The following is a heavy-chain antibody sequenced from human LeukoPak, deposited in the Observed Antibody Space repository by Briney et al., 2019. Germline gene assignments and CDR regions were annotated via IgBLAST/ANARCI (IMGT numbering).Heavy chain of an antibody. CDR2: IYYSGST. CDR3: ARDLDSSAKGGFDY. Sequence: SETLSLTCTVSGGSISSYYWSWIRQPPGKGLEWIGYIYYSGSTNYNPSLKSRVTISVDTSKNQFSLKLSSVTAADTAVYYCARDLDSSAKGGFDYWGQGTLVTVSS. CDR1: GGSISSYY. J-gene: IGHJ4*02. D-gene: IGHD3-22*01. V-gene: IGHV4-59*01.